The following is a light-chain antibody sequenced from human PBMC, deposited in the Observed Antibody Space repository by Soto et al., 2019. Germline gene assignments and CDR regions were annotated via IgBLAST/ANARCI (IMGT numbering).Light chain of an antibody. CDR2: SAS. CDR1: QSISTW. Sequence: DIQMTQSPSTLSASVGDRVTITCRASQSISTWLAWYQQKPGKAPKLPIYSASDLESGVPSRFSGSGFGTEFTLTITSLQPDDFATYYCQQYDSYWTFGQGTKVDIK. V-gene: IGKV1-5*03. CDR3: QQYDSYWT. J-gene: IGKJ1*01.